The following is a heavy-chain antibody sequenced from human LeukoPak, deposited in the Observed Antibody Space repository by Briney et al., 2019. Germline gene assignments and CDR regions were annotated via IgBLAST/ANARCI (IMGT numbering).Heavy chain of an antibody. CDR1: GFTFSSYA. V-gene: IGHV3-30-3*01. D-gene: IGHD1-1*01. Sequence: GGSLRLSCAASGFTFSSYAMHWVRQAPGKGLEWVAVISYDGSNKYYADSVKGRSTISRDNSKNTLYLQMNSLRAGDTAVYYCARAPRGQLNWFDPWGQGTLVTVSS. CDR3: ARAPRGQLNWFDP. J-gene: IGHJ5*02. CDR2: ISYDGSNK.